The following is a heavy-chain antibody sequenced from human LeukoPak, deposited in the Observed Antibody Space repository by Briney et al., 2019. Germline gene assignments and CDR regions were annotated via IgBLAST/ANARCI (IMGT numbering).Heavy chain of an antibody. D-gene: IGHD2-21*02. J-gene: IGHJ4*02. CDR1: GGSFSGYY. CDR2: INHSGST. V-gene: IGHV4-34*01. CDR3: ARGSAYCGGDCYIDY. Sequence: SETLSLTGAVDGGSFSGYYWSWIRAPRGKGLGWIGEINHSGSTNYNPSLKSRVTISVDTSKNQFSLKLSSVTAADTAVYYCARGSAYCGGDCYIDYWGQGTLVTVSS.